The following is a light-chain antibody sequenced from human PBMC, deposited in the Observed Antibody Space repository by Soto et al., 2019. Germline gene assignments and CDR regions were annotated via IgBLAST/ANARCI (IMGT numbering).Light chain of an antibody. J-gene: IGKJ5*01. CDR2: DAS. Sequence: EVVLTQPPAALSLSPGETATVSCRASHNVDIYLAWYQQQPGHAPRLLIYDASNSATGIPARFSGSESGTDFTLTISSLEPEDSAVYYCQQRKLWPPLTCGRGTRME. CDR1: HNVDIY. CDR3: QQRKLWPPLT. V-gene: IGKV3-11*01.